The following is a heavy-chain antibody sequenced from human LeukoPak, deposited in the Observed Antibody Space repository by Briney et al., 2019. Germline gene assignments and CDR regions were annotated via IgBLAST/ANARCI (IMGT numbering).Heavy chain of an antibody. J-gene: IGHJ6*04. CDR1: GFTFSSYW. CDR3: AELSITMIGGV. V-gene: IGHV3-7*01. D-gene: IGHD3-10*02. CDR2: IKQDGSEK. Sequence: PGGSLRLSCAASGFTFSSYWMSWVRQAPGKGLEWVANIKQDGSEKYYVDSVKGRFTISRDDAKNSLYLQMNSLRAEDTAVYYCAELSITMIGGVWGKGTTVTISS.